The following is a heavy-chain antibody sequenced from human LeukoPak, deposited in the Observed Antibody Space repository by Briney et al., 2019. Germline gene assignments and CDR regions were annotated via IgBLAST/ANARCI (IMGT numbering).Heavy chain of an antibody. CDR2: INPNSGGT. CDR3: ARGGWNYYDSSGLNWFDP. V-gene: IGHV1-2*02. CDR1: GYTFTGYY. Sequence: ASVTVSCKASGYTFTGYYMHWVRQAPGQGLEWMGWINPNSGGTNYAQKFQGRVTMTRDTSISTAYMELSRLRSDDTAVYYCARGGWNYYDSSGLNWFDPWGQGTLVTVSS. D-gene: IGHD3-22*01. J-gene: IGHJ5*02.